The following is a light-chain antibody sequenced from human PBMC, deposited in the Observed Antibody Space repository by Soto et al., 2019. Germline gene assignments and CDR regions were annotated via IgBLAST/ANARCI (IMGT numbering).Light chain of an antibody. Sequence: QSALTQPRSVSGSPGQSLTISCTGTSSDVGGYNYVSWYQQYPGKVPKLMIYDVTKRPSGVPDRSSGSKSGNTASLTISGLQAEDEADYYCCSHAGSYTYVFGTGTKVTVL. V-gene: IGLV2-11*01. J-gene: IGLJ1*01. CDR1: SSDVGGYNY. CDR3: CSHAGSYTYV. CDR2: DVT.